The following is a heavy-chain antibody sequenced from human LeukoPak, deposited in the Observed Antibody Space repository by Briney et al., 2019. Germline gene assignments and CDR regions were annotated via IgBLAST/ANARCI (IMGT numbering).Heavy chain of an antibody. J-gene: IGHJ5*02. CDR1: GVSFSGYY. CDR2: INHSGST. CDR3: AKGYCSGGSCYNWFDP. D-gene: IGHD2-15*01. V-gene: IGHV4-34*01. Sequence: PSETLSLTCAVYGVSFSGYYWSWIRQPPGKGLEWIGEINHSGSTNYNPSLKSRVTISVDTSKNQFSLKLSSVTAADTAVYYCAKGYCSGGSCYNWFDPWGQGTLVTVSS.